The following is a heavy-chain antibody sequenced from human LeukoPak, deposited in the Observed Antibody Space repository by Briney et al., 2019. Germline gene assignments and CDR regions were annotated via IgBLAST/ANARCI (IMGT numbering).Heavy chain of an antibody. J-gene: IGHJ4*02. Sequence: PGRSLRLSCEASGFTLSSYGMHWVRQAPGKGLEWVAVISYDGSNKYYADSMKGRFTISRDNSQNTLYLQMNSLRAEDTAVYYCAKGLEGYCSSTSCPYFDYWGQGTLVTVSS. CDR2: ISYDGSNK. D-gene: IGHD2-2*01. CDR1: GFTLSSYG. V-gene: IGHV3-30*18. CDR3: AKGLEGYCSSTSCPYFDY.